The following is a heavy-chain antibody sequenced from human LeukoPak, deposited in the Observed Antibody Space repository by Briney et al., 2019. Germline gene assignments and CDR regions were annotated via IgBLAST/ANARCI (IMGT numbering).Heavy chain of an antibody. CDR2: IYTSGST. V-gene: IGHV4-61*02. CDR3: ARDVGGVDY. D-gene: IGHD3-10*01. CDR1: GGSISSGSYY. Sequence: SQTLSLTRTVSGGSISSGSYYGSWIRQPAGKGLEWIGRIYTSGSTSYNPSLKSRDTISVDTSKNQFSLKLSSVTAADAGVYYCARDVGGVDYWGQGTLVTVSS. J-gene: IGHJ4*02.